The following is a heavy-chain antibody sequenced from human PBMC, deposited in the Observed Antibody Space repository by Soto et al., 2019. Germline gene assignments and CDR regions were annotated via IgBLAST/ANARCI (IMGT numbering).Heavy chain of an antibody. V-gene: IGHV4-59*01. J-gene: IGHJ4*02. CDR1: GGSISSDY. D-gene: IGHD3-16*01. Sequence: PSETVSLTCTLSGGSISSDYWSWIRQPPGKGLEWIAYFSYSGSTNYNPSLKSRADISVEKSKNQFSLNLTSVTPADTAVYYCARGYNYAGVFDYWGQGTLVTVSS. CDR3: ARGYNYAGVFDY. CDR2: FSYSGST.